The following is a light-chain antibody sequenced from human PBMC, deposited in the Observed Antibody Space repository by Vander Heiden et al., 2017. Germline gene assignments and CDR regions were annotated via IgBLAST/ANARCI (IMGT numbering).Light chain of an antibody. CDR3: CSYAGSYTWV. Sequence: QSALTQPRSVSGSPGQSATIPRTGASSDVGGYNEVSWYQQHPGKAPKLMIYDVSRRPSGVPDRFSGSKSGNTASLTISGLQAEDEADYYCCSYAGSYTWVFGGGTKLTVL. CDR1: SSDVGGYNE. V-gene: IGLV2-11*01. CDR2: DVS. J-gene: IGLJ3*02.